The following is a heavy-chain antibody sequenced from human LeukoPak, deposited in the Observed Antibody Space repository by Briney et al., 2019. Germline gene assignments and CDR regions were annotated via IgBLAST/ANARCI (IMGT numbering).Heavy chain of an antibody. CDR2: INPNSGGT. J-gene: IGHJ4*02. CDR1: GYTFTGYY. V-gene: IGHV1-2*02. Sequence: GASVKVSCKASGYTFTGYYIHWVRQAPGQGLERMGWINPNSGGTNYAQKFQGRVTMTRDTSIRTAYMELSRLRSDDTAMYYCARYYIEGRCFDYWGQGTLVTVSS. D-gene: IGHD3-10*01. CDR3: ARYYIEGRCFDY.